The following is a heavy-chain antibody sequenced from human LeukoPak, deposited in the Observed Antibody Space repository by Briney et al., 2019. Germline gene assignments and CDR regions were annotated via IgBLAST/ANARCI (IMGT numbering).Heavy chain of an antibody. Sequence: PGGSLRLSCAASGFTFSSYSMNWVRQAPGKGLEWVSSISSSSSYIYYADSVKGRFTISRDNAKSSLYLQMNSLGAEDTAVYYCARVVAVAGRAFDIWGQGTMVTVSS. J-gene: IGHJ3*02. CDR3: ARVVAVAGRAFDI. CDR1: GFTFSSYS. V-gene: IGHV3-21*01. D-gene: IGHD6-19*01. CDR2: ISSSSSYI.